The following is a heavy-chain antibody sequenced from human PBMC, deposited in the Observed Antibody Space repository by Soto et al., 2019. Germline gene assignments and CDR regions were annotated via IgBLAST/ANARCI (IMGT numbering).Heavy chain of an antibody. CDR2: IWYDGSNK. Sequence: QVQLVESGGGVVQPGRSLRLSCAASGFTFSSYGMHWVRQAPGKGLEWVAVIWYDGSNKNYADSVKGRFTISRDNSKNTLYLQMNSLRAEDAAVYYCARSGLAVGYYYYYGDVWGKGTTVTVSS. CDR3: ARSGLAVGYYYYYGDV. D-gene: IGHD6-19*01. J-gene: IGHJ6*03. CDR1: GFTFSSYG. V-gene: IGHV3-33*01.